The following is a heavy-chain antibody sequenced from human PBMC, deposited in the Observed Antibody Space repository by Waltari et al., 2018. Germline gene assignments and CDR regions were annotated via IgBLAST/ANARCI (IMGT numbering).Heavy chain of an antibody. CDR3: ARLGYYDSSGYYYFDY. D-gene: IGHD3-22*01. V-gene: IGHV5-51*01. Sequence: EVQLVQSGAEVKKPGESLKISCKGSGYSFTSYWIGWVRQMPGKGLEWMGIIYPGDSETRYSPSFQGQVTSSADKSISTAYLQWSSLKASDTAMYYCARLGYYDSSGYYYFDYWGQGTLVTVSS. CDR2: IYPGDSET. J-gene: IGHJ4*02. CDR1: GYSFTSYW.